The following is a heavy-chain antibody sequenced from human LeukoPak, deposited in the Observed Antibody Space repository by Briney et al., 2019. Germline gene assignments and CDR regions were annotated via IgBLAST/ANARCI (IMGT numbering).Heavy chain of an antibody. CDR1: GFTVSSNY. D-gene: IGHD1-14*01. Sequence: PGGSLRLSCAASGFTVSSNYMSWVRQAPGKGLEWVSVIYSGGSTYYADSVTGRFTISRDNSKNTLYLQMNSLRAEDTAVYYCAKDRSPNHPNWFDPWGQGTLVTVSS. CDR2: IYSGGST. J-gene: IGHJ5*02. CDR3: AKDRSPNHPNWFDP. V-gene: IGHV3-66*01.